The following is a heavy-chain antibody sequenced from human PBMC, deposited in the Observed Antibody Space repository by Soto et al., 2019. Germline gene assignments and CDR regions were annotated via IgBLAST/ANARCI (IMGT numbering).Heavy chain of an antibody. V-gene: IGHV1-2*02. CDR2: INCNSGGT. CDR3: ARGQAYDLWSGFYNWFDP. D-gene: IGHD3-3*01. CDR1: GYSFTGHY. J-gene: IGHJ5*02. Sequence: ASVKVSCKASGYSFTGHYMHWVRQAPGQGLEWMGWINCNSGGTNYAQKFQDRVTMTRDTSITTAYMELSRLRSDDTAIYYCARGQAYDLWSGFYNWFDPWGQGTLVTVSS.